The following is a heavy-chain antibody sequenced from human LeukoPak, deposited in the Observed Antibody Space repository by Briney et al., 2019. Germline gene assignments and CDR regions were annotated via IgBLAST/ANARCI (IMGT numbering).Heavy chain of an antibody. J-gene: IGHJ4*02. Sequence: SVKVSCKASGGTFSSYAISWVRQAPGQGLEWMGRIILILGIANYAQKFQGRVTITADKSTSTAYMELSSLRSEDTAVYYCARAGVPIAAAGAFDYWGQGTLVTVSS. CDR1: GGTFSSYA. CDR3: ARAGVPIAAAGAFDY. V-gene: IGHV1-69*04. D-gene: IGHD6-13*01. CDR2: IILILGIA.